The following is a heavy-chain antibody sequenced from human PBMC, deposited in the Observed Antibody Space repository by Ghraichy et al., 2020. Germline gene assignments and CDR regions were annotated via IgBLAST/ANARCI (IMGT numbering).Heavy chain of an antibody. Sequence: SETLSLTCTVSGGSISSSSYYWGWIRQPPGKGLEWIGSIYYSGSTYYNPSLKSRVTISVDTSKNQFSLKLSSVTAADTAVYYCARRVSSTGYGMDVWGQGTTVTVSS. CDR3: ARRVSSTGYGMDV. J-gene: IGHJ6*02. V-gene: IGHV4-39*01. CDR2: IYYSGST. CDR1: GGSISSSSYY. D-gene: IGHD2-2*01.